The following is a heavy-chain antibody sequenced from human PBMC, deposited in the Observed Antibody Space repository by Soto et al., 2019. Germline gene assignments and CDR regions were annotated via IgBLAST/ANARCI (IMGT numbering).Heavy chain of an antibody. CDR2: ITGSSSI. CDR1: GFTFSSYS. D-gene: IGHD2-2*01. V-gene: IGHV3-21*01. CDR3: ARANRSYCTITICCHYFDY. J-gene: IGHJ4*01. Sequence: GGSLRLSCEASGFTFSSYSMNWVRQSPGKGLEWVSSITGSSSIYYSTSVKGRFTIPRDNAKNSVFLQMNSLRAEDKAVYYCARANRSYCTITICCHYFDYCCYGTLVTVSS.